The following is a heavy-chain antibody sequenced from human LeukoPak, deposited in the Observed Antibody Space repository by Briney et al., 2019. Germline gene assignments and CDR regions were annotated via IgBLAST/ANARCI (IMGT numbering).Heavy chain of an antibody. V-gene: IGHV3-11*04. CDR1: GFTFSDYY. CDR2: ISSSSSTI. CDR3: ARLVNYGSGSYYTYYYYMDV. D-gene: IGHD3-10*01. Sequence: GGSLRLSCAASGFTFSDYYMSWIRQAPGKGLEWVSYISSSSSTIYYADSVKGRFTISRDNAKNSLYLQMNSLRAEDTAVYYCARLVNYGSGSYYTYYYYMDVWGKGTTVTVSS. J-gene: IGHJ6*03.